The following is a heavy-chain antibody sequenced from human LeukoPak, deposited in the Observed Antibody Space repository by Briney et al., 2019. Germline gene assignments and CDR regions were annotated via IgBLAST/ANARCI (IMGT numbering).Heavy chain of an antibody. CDR1: GFIFSSYG. J-gene: IGHJ4*02. Sequence: GGSLRLSCAASGFIFSSYGMHWVRQAPGKGLEWVAFIRYDGIKKYYADSVKGRFTISRDNSKNTLYLQMNSLRAEDTGVYYCARRSGIAVAGAFDYWGQGTLVTVSS. CDR3: ARRSGIAVAGAFDY. V-gene: IGHV3-30*02. CDR2: IRYDGIKK. D-gene: IGHD6-19*01.